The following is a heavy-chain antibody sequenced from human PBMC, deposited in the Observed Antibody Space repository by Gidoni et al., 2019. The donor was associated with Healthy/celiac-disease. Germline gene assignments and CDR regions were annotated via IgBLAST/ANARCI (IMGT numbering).Heavy chain of an antibody. CDR2: IVVGSGNT. J-gene: IGHJ6*02. D-gene: IGHD7-27*01. Sequence: QMQLVQSGPEVKKPGTSVKVSCKASGFTFTSSAVQWVRQARGQRLEWIGWIVVGSGNTNYAQKFQERVTITRDMSTSTAYMELSSLRSEDTAVYYCAAPWGYYYYGMDVWGQGTTVTVSS. CDR1: GFTFTSSA. V-gene: IGHV1-58*01. CDR3: AAPWGYYYYGMDV.